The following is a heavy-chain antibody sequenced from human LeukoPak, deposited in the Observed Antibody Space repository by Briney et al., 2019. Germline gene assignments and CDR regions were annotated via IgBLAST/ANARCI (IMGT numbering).Heavy chain of an antibody. Sequence: GASVKVSCKASGYTFTSYDINWVRQATGQGLEWMGWMNPNSGNTGYAQKFQGRVTMTRNTSISTAYMELSSLRSEDTAVYYCARGVRRGGATPLGYWGQGTLVTVSS. V-gene: IGHV1-8*01. D-gene: IGHD1-26*01. CDR3: ARGVRRGGATPLGY. CDR2: MNPNSGNT. J-gene: IGHJ4*02. CDR1: GYTFTSYD.